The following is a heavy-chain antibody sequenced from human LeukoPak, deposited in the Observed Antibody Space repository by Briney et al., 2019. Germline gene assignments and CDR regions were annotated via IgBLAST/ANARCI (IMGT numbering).Heavy chain of an antibody. J-gene: IGHJ4*02. CDR3: ARDFFPPKQIESIAARVFIDY. Sequence: PGGSLRLSCAASGFTFDDYLIHWVRQAPGKGLEWVSLITWDGGITYYADSVKGRFTISRDNSKNTLFLQMNSLRTEDTAVYYCARDFFPPKQIESIAARVFIDYWGQGTLVTVSS. D-gene: IGHD6-6*01. V-gene: IGHV3-43*01. CDR2: ITWDGGIT. CDR1: GFTFDDYL.